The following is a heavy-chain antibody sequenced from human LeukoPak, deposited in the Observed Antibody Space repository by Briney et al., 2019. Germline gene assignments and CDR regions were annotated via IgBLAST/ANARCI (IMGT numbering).Heavy chain of an antibody. V-gene: IGHV4-39*01. CDR1: GGSISSSSYY. CDR2: IYYSGST. D-gene: IGHD4-11*01. CDR3: ARLQLYYYYMDV. J-gene: IGHJ6*03. Sequence: SETLSLTCTVSGGSISSSSYYWGWIRQPPGKGLEWIGSIYYSGSTYYNPSLKSRVTISVDTSKNQFSLKLSSVTAADTAVYYCARLQLYYYYMDVWGKGTTVTVSS.